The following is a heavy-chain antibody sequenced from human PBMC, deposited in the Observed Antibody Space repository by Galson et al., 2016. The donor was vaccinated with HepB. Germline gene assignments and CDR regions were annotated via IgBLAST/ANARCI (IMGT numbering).Heavy chain of an antibody. CDR2: ISYHGTNK. V-gene: IGHV3-30-3*01. CDR3: ARDRGQLYLRDAFDI. CDR1: GSSFSLYA. J-gene: IGHJ3*02. Sequence: SLRLSCAASGSSFSLYAMHWVRQAPGKGLEWVSIISYHGTNKYYADSVKGRFTISRDNSKNTLDLQMNSLRSEDTAVYYCARDRGQLYLRDAFDIWGQGTIVTVSS. D-gene: IGHD1-1*01.